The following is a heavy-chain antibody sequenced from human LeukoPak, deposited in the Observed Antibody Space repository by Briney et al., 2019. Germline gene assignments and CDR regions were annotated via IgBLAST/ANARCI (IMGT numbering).Heavy chain of an antibody. CDR3: ARDVRYASGWSTPES. CDR2: IYSSGSA. Sequence: SETLSLTCTVSGSSIINHYWSWIRQPAGKGQEWIGRIYSSGSANYSLSLKSRVSMSIDTSNNHFSLNLTSVTAADTALYFCARDVRYASGWSTPESWGQGTLVTVSS. J-gene: IGHJ5*02. CDR1: GSSIINHY. V-gene: IGHV4-4*07. D-gene: IGHD6-19*01.